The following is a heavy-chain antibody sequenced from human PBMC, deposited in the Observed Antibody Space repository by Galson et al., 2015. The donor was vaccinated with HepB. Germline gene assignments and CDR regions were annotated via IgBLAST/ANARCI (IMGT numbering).Heavy chain of an antibody. D-gene: IGHD2-8*01. V-gene: IGHV4-59*08. CDR3: ARQKGTKIPFDY. Sequence: LSLTCTVSGGSINTYYWSWIRQPPGKGLEWIGYIYYSGSTNYNPSLKSRVTISVDTSKNQFSLNLSSVTAADTAVYYCARQKGTKIPFDYWGQGALVTVSS. CDR1: GGSINTYY. J-gene: IGHJ4*02. CDR2: IYYSGST.